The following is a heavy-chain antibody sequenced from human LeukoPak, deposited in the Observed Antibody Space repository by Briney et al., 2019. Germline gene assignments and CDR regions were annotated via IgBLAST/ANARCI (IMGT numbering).Heavy chain of an antibody. CDR2: ISYDGSNK. Sequence: PGGTLRLSCAASGVTFSSYAMHWVRQAPGKGLEWVAGISYDGSNKYYADSVKGRFTISRDNSKNTLYLQMNSLRAEHTAVYYCAREGRVIVGATGYFDYWGQGTLVTVSS. CDR1: GVTFSSYA. CDR3: AREGRVIVGATGYFDY. J-gene: IGHJ4*02. D-gene: IGHD1-26*01. V-gene: IGHV3-30*04.